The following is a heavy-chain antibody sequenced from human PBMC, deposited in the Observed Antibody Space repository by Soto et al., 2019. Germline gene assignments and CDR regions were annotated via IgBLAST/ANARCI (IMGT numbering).Heavy chain of an antibody. CDR1: GYTFTTYY. J-gene: IGHJ4*02. CDR3: ATRDPGHY. CDR2: ISPDVGRT. V-gene: IGHV1-46*01. Sequence: ASVKVSCKASGYTFTTYYMHWVRQAPGQGLEWMGIISPDVGRTSYAQKFQGRVTMTRDTSTSTVYMELSSLRSEDTAVYYCATRDPGHYWGQGTLVTVSS.